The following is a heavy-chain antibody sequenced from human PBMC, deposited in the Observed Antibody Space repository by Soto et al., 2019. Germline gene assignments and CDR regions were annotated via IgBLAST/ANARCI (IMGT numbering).Heavy chain of an antibody. Sequence: QVQLVQSGAEVKKPGSSVRVSCKASGDTFNKFGISWVRQAPGQGLEWMGGIIPMYGAANSAQKFRDRVSITADESTSTVYMYLSSLISEDTAVYFCARCMRALRTDDVSDIWGTGTVVTVSS. J-gene: IGHJ3*02. CDR2: IIPMYGAA. V-gene: IGHV1-69*01. CDR3: ARCMRALRTDDVSDI. CDR1: GDTFNKFG.